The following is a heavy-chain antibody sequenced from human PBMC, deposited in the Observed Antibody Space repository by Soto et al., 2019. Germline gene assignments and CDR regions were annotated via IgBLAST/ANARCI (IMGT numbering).Heavy chain of an antibody. CDR3: GRPSSGSVRHYFDS. CDR1: GYNLINYG. D-gene: IGHD6-25*01. Sequence: QVQLVQSGGGVQRPGASVKVPCTASGYNLINYGVTWVRQAPGQGLEWIGWMRPYSGNTNVAQRFQGRVIMTTDKSPSTAYLELRSLTHDDTAVYYCGRPSSGSVRHYFDSWGQGTRVTVSS. CDR2: MRPYSGNT. V-gene: IGHV1-18*01. J-gene: IGHJ4*02.